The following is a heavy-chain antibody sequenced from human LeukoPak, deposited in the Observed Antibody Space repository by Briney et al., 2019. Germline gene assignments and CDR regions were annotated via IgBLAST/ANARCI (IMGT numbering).Heavy chain of an antibody. J-gene: IGHJ3*02. V-gene: IGHV3-33*01. CDR2: IFNDGRQE. D-gene: IGHD3-16*01. CDR1: GFTFSSYG. CDR3: ARDDALGDNALDI. Sequence: PGRSLRLSCAASGFTFSSYGMHWVRQAPGKGLEWVAVIFNDGRQEKYADSVKGRFTISRDNSKNTLFLQMNSLRAEDTAVYYCARDDALGDNALDIWGQGTMVTVSS.